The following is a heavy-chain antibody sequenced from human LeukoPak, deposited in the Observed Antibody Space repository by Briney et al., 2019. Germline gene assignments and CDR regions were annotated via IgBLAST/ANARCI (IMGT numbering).Heavy chain of an antibody. CDR1: GGTFSSYA. D-gene: IGHD6-6*01. Sequence: SVKVSCKASGGTFSSYAISWVRQAPGQGLEWMGRIIPIFGTANYAQKFQGRVTITTDESTSTAYMELSSLRSEDTDVYYCANTSSSQVWSFDYWGQGTLVTVSS. CDR2: IIPIFGTA. J-gene: IGHJ4*02. CDR3: ANTSSSQVWSFDY. V-gene: IGHV1-69*05.